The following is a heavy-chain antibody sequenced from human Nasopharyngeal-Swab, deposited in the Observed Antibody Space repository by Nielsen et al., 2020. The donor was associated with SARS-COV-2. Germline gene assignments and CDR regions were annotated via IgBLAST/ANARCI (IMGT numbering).Heavy chain of an antibody. J-gene: IGHJ4*02. CDR1: GFTFDDYA. CDR3: TKGRADYSNPSFDN. D-gene: IGHD4-11*01. Sequence: GGSLRLSCITSGFTFDDYAMHWVRKAPGKGLEGVSGITWNSGTGYTDSVKGRFTISRDNARNSLYLQMNSLTPDDTALYYCTKGRADYSNPSFDNWGQGTLVTVSS. V-gene: IGHV3-9*01. CDR2: ITWNSGT.